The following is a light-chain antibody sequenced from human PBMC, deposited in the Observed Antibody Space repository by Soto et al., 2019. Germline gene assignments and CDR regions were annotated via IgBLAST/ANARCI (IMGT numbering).Light chain of an antibody. Sequence: QSVLTQPASVSGSPGQSITISCTGTSRDIGSYDLVSWYQQHPGKAPKLIIYEVTKRPSGASPRFSGSKSDNTASRTISGLRAEDEADYYCCSYADPGTYVFGTGTKVTVL. V-gene: IGLV2-23*02. J-gene: IGLJ1*01. CDR3: CSYADPGTYV. CDR1: SRDIGSYDL. CDR2: EVT.